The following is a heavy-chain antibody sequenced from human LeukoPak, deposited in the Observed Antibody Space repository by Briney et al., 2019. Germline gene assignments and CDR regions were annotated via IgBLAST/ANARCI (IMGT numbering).Heavy chain of an antibody. CDR2: IYDSGST. CDR1: GGSIRSSYYY. Sequence: SETLSLTCTVSGGSIRSSYYYWGWIRQPPGKGLEWIGSIYDSGSTYYNPSLKSRVTISVDTSKNQFSLKLNSVTAADTAVYYCARGDSSGYYWVYWGQGTLVTVSS. D-gene: IGHD3-22*01. CDR3: ARGDSSGYYWVY. V-gene: IGHV4-39*01. J-gene: IGHJ4*02.